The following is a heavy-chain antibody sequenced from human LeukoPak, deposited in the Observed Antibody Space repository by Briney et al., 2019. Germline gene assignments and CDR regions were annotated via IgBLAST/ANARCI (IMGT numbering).Heavy chain of an antibody. J-gene: IGHJ5*02. CDR2: ISSSSSYT. V-gene: IGHV3-11*05. CDR1: GGSISSYY. D-gene: IGHD3-9*01. Sequence: LSLTCTVSGGSISSYYWSWIRQAPGKGLEWVSYISSSSSYTNYADSVKGRFTISRDNAKNSLYLQMNSLRAEDTAVYYCAREYYDILTGPDPNWFDPWGQGTLVTVSS. CDR3: AREYYDILTGPDPNWFDP.